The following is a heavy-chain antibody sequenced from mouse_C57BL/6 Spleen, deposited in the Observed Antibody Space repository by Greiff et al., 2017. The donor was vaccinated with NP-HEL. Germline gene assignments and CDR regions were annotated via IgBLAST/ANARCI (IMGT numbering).Heavy chain of an antibody. V-gene: IGHV5-4*01. Sequence: EVKVVESGGGLVKPGGSLKLSCAASGFTFSSYAMSWVRQPPDKMLEWVATISDGGSYTYYPDNVKGRFTISRDNAKNNLYLQMSHLKSEDTAMYYCAREGITTVVADYFDYWGQGTTLTVSS. CDR3: AREGITTVVADYFDY. CDR1: GFTFSSYA. D-gene: IGHD1-1*01. J-gene: IGHJ2*01. CDR2: ISDGGSYT.